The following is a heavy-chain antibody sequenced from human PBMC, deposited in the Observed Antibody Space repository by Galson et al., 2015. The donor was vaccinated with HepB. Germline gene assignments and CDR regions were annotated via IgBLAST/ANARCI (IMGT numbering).Heavy chain of an antibody. CDR1: GFTFSSYG. CDR3: ARGRRGGPNRGYYFDY. CDR2: IWYDGSNK. V-gene: IGHV3-33*01. J-gene: IGHJ4*02. Sequence: SLRLSCAASGFTFSSYGMHWVRQAPGKGLEWVAVIWYDGSNKYYADSVKGRFTISRDNSKNTLYLQMNSLRAEDTAVYYCARGRRGGPNRGYYFDYWGQGTLVTVSS. D-gene: IGHD3-10*01.